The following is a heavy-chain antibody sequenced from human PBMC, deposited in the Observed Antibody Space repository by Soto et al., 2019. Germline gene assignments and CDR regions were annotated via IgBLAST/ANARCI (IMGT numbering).Heavy chain of an antibody. CDR2: IDPKSGDT. D-gene: IGHD3-16*01. CDR3: ARRQLRDYIRWSFDP. V-gene: IGHV1-2*02. CDR1: GYTFTENQ. J-gene: IGHJ5*02. Sequence: GASVKVSCKASGYTFTENQIHCLRLSPLHRLEWMGRIDPKSGDTTCAQTYQGRVTMTRDTSSNTVYMELTGLTSDDTAIYYCARRQLRDYIRWSFDPWGQGTLVTVSS.